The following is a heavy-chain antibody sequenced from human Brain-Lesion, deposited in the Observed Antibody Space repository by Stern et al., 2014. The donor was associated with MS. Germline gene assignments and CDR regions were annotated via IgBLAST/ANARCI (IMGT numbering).Heavy chain of an antibody. CDR3: ARDYGDLEFDL. D-gene: IGHD4-17*01. CDR2: IYPSGNT. J-gene: IGHJ4*02. Sequence: VQLVQSGPGLVKPSQTLSLTCTVSGGPISSHSYYWSWIRQPAGKGLAWIGRIYPSGNTNYNPSLKGGVSISVDTSKNQLSLRLSSVTASDTAVYYCARDYGDLEFDLWGQGTLVTVSS. V-gene: IGHV4-61*02. CDR1: GGPISSHSYY.